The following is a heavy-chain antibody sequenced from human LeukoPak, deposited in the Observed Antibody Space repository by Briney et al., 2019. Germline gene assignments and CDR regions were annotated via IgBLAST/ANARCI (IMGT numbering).Heavy chain of an antibody. CDR3: ARAAPVSPQYFEY. CDR1: GYSLSSGYY. Sequence: SQTLSLTCTVSGYSLSSGYYWAWIGQAPGRGLEWIASGYNSGTTFHNPSLKSRVTISDDTSKNQFSLKLNSVTAAHTAMYYCARAAPVSPQYFEYWGQGTLVPVSS. CDR2: GYNSGTT. V-gene: IGHV4-38-2*02. J-gene: IGHJ4*02. D-gene: IGHD4-11*01.